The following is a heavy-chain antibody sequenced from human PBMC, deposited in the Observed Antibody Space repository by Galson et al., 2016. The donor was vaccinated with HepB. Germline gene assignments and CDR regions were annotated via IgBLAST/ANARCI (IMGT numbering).Heavy chain of an antibody. CDR2: ISGGGTNT. V-gene: IGHV3-23*01. CDR1: GFTFSDYA. J-gene: IGHJ4*02. CDR3: AKERLAISAIGYFNY. Sequence: SLRLFCAASGFTFSDYAMSWVRQAPGKGLEWVSDISGGGTNTNYADSVKGRFTVSRDNSKNMLYMEMNSLRAEDTAIYYCAKERLAISAIGYFNYWGQGTLVAVSS. D-gene: IGHD3-3*01.